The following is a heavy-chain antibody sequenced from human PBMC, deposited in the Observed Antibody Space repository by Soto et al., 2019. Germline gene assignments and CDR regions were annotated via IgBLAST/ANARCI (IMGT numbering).Heavy chain of an antibody. V-gene: IGHV3-21*01. D-gene: IGHD4-17*01. CDR2: INSCSSSI. CDR3: ARDSYKMSHYGVY. J-gene: IGHJ4*02. Sequence: PGGSLRLSCAASGFTFSSYDMNWVRQAPGKGLEWVSFINSCSSSIYYAESVKGRFTISRDNAKNSLFLQMNSLRAEDTAVYYCARDSYKMSHYGVYWGRGSLVTVSS. CDR1: GFTFSSYD.